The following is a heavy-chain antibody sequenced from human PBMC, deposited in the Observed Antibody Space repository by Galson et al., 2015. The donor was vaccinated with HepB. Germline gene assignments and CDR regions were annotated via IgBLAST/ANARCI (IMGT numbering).Heavy chain of an antibody. CDR1: GYTFTSYG. CDR3: ARDRRYNSGWFDY. D-gene: IGHD6-19*01. CDR2: ISAYNGNT. J-gene: IGHJ5*01. Sequence: TVKVSCKASGYTFTSYGISWVRQAPGQGLEWMGWISAYNGNTNYAQKVQGRVTMTTDISTSTAYMELRSLRSDDTAVYYCARDRRYNSGWFDYWGQGTLVTVSS. V-gene: IGHV1-18*04.